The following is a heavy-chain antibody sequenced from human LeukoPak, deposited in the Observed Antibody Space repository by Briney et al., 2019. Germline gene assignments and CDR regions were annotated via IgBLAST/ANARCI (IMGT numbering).Heavy chain of an antibody. CDR3: ARESGGWSFDY. CDR2: ITYDGSNK. J-gene: IGHJ4*02. D-gene: IGHD6-19*01. V-gene: IGHV3-30-3*01. Sequence: GGSLRLSCAASGFTFSSYAMHWVRQAPGKGLEWVAVITYDGSNKYYADSVKGRFTISRDNAKNTLYLQMNSLRAEDTAVYYCARESGGWSFDYWGQGTLVSVSS. CDR1: GFTFSSYA.